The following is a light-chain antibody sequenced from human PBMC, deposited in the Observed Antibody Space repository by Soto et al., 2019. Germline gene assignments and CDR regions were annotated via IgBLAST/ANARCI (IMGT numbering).Light chain of an antibody. V-gene: IGKV1-33*01. CDR1: DDINNY. CDR3: QQYDDLPYT. Sequence: DIQMTQSPSSLSASVGDRVTIACQASDDINNYLSWFQQKPGKAPKLLIYDASKLEAVVPSRFRGSGSGADFTFTITSLQAEDTATYFCQQYDDLPYTFGQGTNLEIK. CDR2: DAS. J-gene: IGKJ2*01.